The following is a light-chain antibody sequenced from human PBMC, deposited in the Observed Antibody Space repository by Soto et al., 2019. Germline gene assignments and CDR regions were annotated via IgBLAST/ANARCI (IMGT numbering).Light chain of an antibody. J-gene: IGKJ1*01. Sequence: DIQMTQSPSTLSASVGDRVTITCRASQSISSWLAWYQQKPGKAPKRLIYKASSLESGVPSRFSGSGSGTEFTLTISSLQPDDFATYYCQQARAFGQGTKVEIK. CDR3: QQARA. CDR2: KAS. V-gene: IGKV1-5*03. CDR1: QSISSW.